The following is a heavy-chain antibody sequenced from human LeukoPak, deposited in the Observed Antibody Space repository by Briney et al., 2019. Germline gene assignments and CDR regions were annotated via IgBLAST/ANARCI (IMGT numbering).Heavy chain of an antibody. V-gene: IGHV4-59*01. D-gene: IGHD4-17*01. J-gene: IGHJ3*02. CDR2: IYYSGST. CDR3: ARVRLRDAFDI. CDR1: GGSISSYY. Sequence: PSETLSLTCTVSGGSISSYYWSWTRQPPGKGLEWIGYIYYSGSTNYNPSLKSRVTISVDTSKNQFSLKLSSVTAADTAVYYCARVRLRDAFDIWGQGTMVTVSS.